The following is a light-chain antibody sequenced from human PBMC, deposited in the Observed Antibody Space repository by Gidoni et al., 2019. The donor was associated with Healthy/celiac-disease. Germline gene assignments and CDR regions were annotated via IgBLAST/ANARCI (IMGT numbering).Light chain of an antibody. CDR3: QQSYGPPRT. J-gene: IGKJ1*01. CDR1: QSISTY. Sequence: DIQMTQSPSSLSASVGDRVTMTCRASQSISTYLNWYQRKPGKPPKLLIYAASTLQSGVPSRFSGSGSGTDFTLPISNMQPEDSATYYCQQSYGPPRTFGQVTKVEIK. CDR2: AAS. V-gene: IGKV1-39*01.